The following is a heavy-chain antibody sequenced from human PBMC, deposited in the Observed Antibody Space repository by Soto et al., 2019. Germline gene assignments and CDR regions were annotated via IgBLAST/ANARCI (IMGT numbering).Heavy chain of an antibody. CDR3: TRFVVLPVVDYFDY. Sequence: GSLRVPCTGSGFTLGGYAMSWFRPAPGEGVGGVGFIRSKAYGGTTEYAASVKGRFTISRDDSKSIAYLQMNSLKTEDTAVYYCTRFVVLPVVDYFDYWGQGTLVTVSS. CDR2: IRSKAYGGTT. V-gene: IGHV3-49*03. J-gene: IGHJ4*02. D-gene: IGHD2-2*01. CDR1: GFTLGGYA.